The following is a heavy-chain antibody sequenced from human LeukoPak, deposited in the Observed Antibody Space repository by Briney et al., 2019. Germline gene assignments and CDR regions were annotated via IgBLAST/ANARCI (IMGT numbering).Heavy chain of an antibody. CDR3: ARDRITMVRGVIITNWFDP. J-gene: IGHJ5*02. CDR1: GGSISSGDYY. CDR2: IYYSGST. V-gene: IGHV4-30-4*01. Sequence: PSQTLSLTCTVSGGSISSGDYYWSWIRQPPGKGLEWIGYIYYSGSTYYNPSLKSRVTISVDTSKNQFPLKLSSVTAADTAVYYCARDRITMVRGVIITNWFDPWGQGTLVTVSS. D-gene: IGHD3-10*01.